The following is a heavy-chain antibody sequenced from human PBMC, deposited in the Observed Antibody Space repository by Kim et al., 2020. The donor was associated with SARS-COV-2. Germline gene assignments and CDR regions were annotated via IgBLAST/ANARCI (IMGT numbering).Heavy chain of an antibody. D-gene: IGHD2-15*01. CDR1: GFAFSRNW. Sequence: GGSLRLSCAASGFAFSRNWMSWVRHAPVKWLDWVAKINEDGSERYYVESVEGRFTISRDNAKNSLYLNMNNLGAEDTGVYYCARDRRYSLDYWGQGTLVTVSS. CDR3: ARDRRYSLDY. J-gene: IGHJ4*02. CDR2: INEDGSER. V-gene: IGHV3-7*01.